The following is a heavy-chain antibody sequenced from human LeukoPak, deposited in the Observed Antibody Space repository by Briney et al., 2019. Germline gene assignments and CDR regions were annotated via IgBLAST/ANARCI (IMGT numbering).Heavy chain of an antibody. Sequence: SETLSLTCTVSGDSISSSNSYWGWIRQPPGKGLEWIGSIYYSGNTYYNASLKSRVTISVDTSKNQFSLKLSSVTAADTAVYYCARDRGSVSFGWFDPWGQGTLVTVSS. V-gene: IGHV4-39*07. D-gene: IGHD2-15*01. J-gene: IGHJ5*02. CDR1: GDSISSSNSY. CDR2: IYYSGNT. CDR3: ARDRGSVSFGWFDP.